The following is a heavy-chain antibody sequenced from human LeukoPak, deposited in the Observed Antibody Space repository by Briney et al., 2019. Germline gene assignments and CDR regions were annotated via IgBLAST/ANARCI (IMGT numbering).Heavy chain of an antibody. CDR1: GFSFSSYA. CDR3: AKDQAVLMVYANNWFDP. J-gene: IGHJ5*02. D-gene: IGHD2-8*01. V-gene: IGHV3-23*01. Sequence: GGSLRLSCAASGFSFSSYAMSWVRQAPGKGLVWVSGISGSGGSTFYTDSVKGRFTISRDNSKNTLYLQMNSLRAEDTAVYYCAKDQAVLMVYANNWFDPWGQGTLVTVSS. CDR2: ISGSGGST.